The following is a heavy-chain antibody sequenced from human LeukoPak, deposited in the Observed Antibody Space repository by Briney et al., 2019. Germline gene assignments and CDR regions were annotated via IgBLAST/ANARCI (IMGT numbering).Heavy chain of an antibody. CDR3: ARASVAVAGKAVDY. V-gene: IGHV3-7*01. J-gene: IGHJ4*02. D-gene: IGHD6-19*01. CDR1: GFTFSSYW. Sequence: PGGSLRLSCAASGFTFSSYWMSWVRQAPGKGLEWVANINQDGSEKYYVDSVKGRFTISGDNAKNSLYLQMNSLRAEDTAVYYCARASVAVAGKAVDYWGQGTLVTVSS. CDR2: INQDGSEK.